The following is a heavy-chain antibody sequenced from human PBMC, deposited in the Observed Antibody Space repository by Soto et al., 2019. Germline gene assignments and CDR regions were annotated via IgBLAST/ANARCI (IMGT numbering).Heavy chain of an antibody. Sequence: WETLSLTCAVSGGSIRSHYWSWIRQPPGKGLEWIGYISYSGSTTYNPSLQSRVTMSVDTSKKKFSLNLTSVTAADTAVYYCARTLRLAAGAIDPCGAGTLLTVYS. J-gene: IGHJ5*02. CDR2: ISYSGST. D-gene: IGHD6-13*01. CDR3: ARTLRLAAGAIDP. V-gene: IGHV4-59*11. CDR1: GGSIRSHY.